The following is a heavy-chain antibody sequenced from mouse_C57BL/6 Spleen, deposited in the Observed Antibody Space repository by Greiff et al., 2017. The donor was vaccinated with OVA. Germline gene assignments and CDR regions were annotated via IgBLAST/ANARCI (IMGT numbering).Heavy chain of an antibody. V-gene: IGHV5-9-1*02. CDR1: GFTFSSYA. D-gene: IGHD1-1*01. CDR2: ISSGGDYI. Sequence: VQLKESGEGLVKPGGSLKLSCAASGFTFSSYAMSWVRQTPEKRLEWVAYISSGGDYIYYADTVKGRFTISRDNARNTLYLQMSSLKSEDTAMYYCTREILRSYWYFDVWGTGTTVTVSS. J-gene: IGHJ1*03. CDR3: TREILRSYWYFDV.